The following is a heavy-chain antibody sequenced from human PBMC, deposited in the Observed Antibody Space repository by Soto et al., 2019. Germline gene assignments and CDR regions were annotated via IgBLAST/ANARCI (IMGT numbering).Heavy chain of an antibody. CDR1: GFTFSNAW. V-gene: IGHV3-15*01. D-gene: IGHD3-10*01. Sequence: EVQLVESGGGLVKPGGSLRLSCAASGFTFSNAWMSWVRQAPGKGLEWVGRIKSKTDGGTTDYAAPVKGRFTISRDDSKNKLYLQKISLKTEDTAVYYCTTYGTVGSGVDFDIWGQGTMVTVSS. CDR2: IKSKTDGGTT. J-gene: IGHJ3*02. CDR3: TTYGTVGSGVDFDI.